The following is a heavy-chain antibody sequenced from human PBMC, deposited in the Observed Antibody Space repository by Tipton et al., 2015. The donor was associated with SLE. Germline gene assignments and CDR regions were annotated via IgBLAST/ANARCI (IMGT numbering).Heavy chain of an antibody. J-gene: IGHJ3*02. Sequence: GLVKPSETLSLTCTVSGGSISSYYWSWIRQPPGKGLEWIGYIYYSGSTNYNPSLKSRVTISVDTSKNQFSLKLSSVTAADTAVYYCARGLYSGYDFGNLDAFDIWGQGTMVTVSS. CDR3: ARGLYSGYDFGNLDAFDI. V-gene: IGHV4-59*01. CDR1: GGSISSYY. D-gene: IGHD5-12*01. CDR2: IYYSGST.